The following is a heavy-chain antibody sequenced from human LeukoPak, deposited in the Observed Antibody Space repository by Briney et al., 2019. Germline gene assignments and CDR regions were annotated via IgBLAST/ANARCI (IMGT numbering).Heavy chain of an antibody. Sequence: GGSLRLSCAACGFTFSSYAMSWVRQPPGKGLEWVSAISGSGGSTYYADSLKGRLTISRDNSKNTLYLQMNSLRAEDTAVYYCAKEDGGAAAPGAFDIWGQGTMVTVSS. CDR3: AKEDGGAAAPGAFDI. D-gene: IGHD6-13*01. CDR1: GFTFSSYA. CDR2: ISGSGGST. V-gene: IGHV3-23*01. J-gene: IGHJ3*02.